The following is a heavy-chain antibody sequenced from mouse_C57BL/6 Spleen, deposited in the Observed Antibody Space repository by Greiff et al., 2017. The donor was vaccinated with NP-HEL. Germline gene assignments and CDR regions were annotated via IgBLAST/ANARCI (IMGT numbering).Heavy chain of an antibody. CDR3: ASTTVVAPDV. CDR1: GYTFTSYW. D-gene: IGHD1-1*01. Sequence: VQLQQSGAELVKPGASVKLSCKASGYTFTSYWMQWVKQRPGQGLEWIGEIDPSDSYINYNQKFKGKGTLTVDTSASTADMQLSSLTSEDSAVYYCASTTVVAPDVWGTGTTVTVSS. CDR2: IDPSDSYI. V-gene: IGHV1-50*01. J-gene: IGHJ1*03.